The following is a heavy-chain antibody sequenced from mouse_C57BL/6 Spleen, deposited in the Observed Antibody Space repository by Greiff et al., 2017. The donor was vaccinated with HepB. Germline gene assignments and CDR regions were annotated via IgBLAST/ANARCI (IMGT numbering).Heavy chain of an antibody. Sequence: QVQLQQSGPELVKPGASVKISCKASGYAFSSSWMNWVKQRPGKGLEWIGRIYPGDGDTNYNGKFKGKATLTADKSSSPAYMQLSSLTSEDSAVYFCARYYYGLDYWGQGTSVTVSS. CDR2: IYPGDGDT. D-gene: IGHD1-1*01. CDR3: ARYYYGLDY. V-gene: IGHV1-82*01. CDR1: GYAFSSSW. J-gene: IGHJ4*01.